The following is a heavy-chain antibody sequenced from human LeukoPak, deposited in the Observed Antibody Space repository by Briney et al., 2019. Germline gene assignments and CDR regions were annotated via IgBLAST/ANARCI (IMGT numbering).Heavy chain of an antibody. Sequence: AASVKVSCKASGYTFTGKYMHWMRQAPGQGLEWMGWINPNTGGTTFAQKFQGRVTMTRDTSISTAYMELSSLRSDDTAIYYCARGVGSSWFDPWGQGTMVTVSS. V-gene: IGHV1-2*02. D-gene: IGHD2/OR15-2a*01. J-gene: IGHJ5*02. CDR1: GYTFTGKY. CDR2: INPNTGGT. CDR3: ARGVGSSWFDP.